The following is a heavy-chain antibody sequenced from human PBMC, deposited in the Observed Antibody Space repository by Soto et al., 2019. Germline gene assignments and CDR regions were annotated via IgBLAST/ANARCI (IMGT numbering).Heavy chain of an antibody. J-gene: IGHJ6*02. CDR2: IYYSGST. D-gene: IGHD6-13*01. Sequence: CHTCSVADGNSISGCDYWIRIRQNPGKGLDWIGYIYYSGSTYYNPSLKSRVTISVDTSKNQFSLKLSSVTAADTAVYYCARDRDQWVEVGQLGGYYYYGMDVWGHGTTVTVSS. V-gene: IGHV4-31*03. CDR1: DGNSISGCDY. CDR3: ARDRDQWVEVGQLGGYYYYGMDV.